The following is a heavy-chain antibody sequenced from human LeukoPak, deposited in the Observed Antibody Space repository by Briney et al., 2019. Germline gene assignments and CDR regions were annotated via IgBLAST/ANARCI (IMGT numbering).Heavy chain of an antibody. V-gene: IGHV3-7*05. D-gene: IGHD1-26*01. CDR1: GFSSCGHW. CDR3: AYRNNFEY. Sequence: GGSLRLSCAASGFSSCGHWMNWVRQPPGKGLEWVANIKADGSEKYYVDSVKGRFTISRDDAKRTVDLQMDNLRAEDTAIYYCAYRNNFEYWGQGALVTVSS. J-gene: IGHJ4*02. CDR2: IKADGSEK.